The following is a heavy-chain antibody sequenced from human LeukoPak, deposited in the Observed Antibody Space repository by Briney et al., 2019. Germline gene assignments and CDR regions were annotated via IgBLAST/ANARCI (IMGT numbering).Heavy chain of an antibody. CDR2: ISAYNGNT. D-gene: IGHD4-23*01. V-gene: IGHV1-18*01. CDR1: GYTFTSYG. Sequence: ASVKVSCKASGYTFTSYGISWVRQAPGQGLEWMGWISAYNGNTNYAQKLQGRVTMTTDTSTSTAYMELRSLRAEDTAVYYCAKGGAQLRWSGVDYWGQGTLVTVSS. CDR3: AKGGAQLRWSGVDY. J-gene: IGHJ4*02.